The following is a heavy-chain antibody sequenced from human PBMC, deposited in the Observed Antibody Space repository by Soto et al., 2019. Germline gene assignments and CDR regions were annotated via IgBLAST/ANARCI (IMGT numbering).Heavy chain of an antibody. V-gene: IGHV3-74*01. J-gene: IGHJ4*02. CDR1: GFSFSNYW. Sequence: EVQLVESGGDLVQPGGSLRLSCVASGFSFSNYWMHWVRQAPGKGLVWVSRISGDGSHTNYAHSVSGRFTISRDNTKNTLYLQMNSLRADDTAVYYCARDHYGWNTDYWGQGTLVTVSS. CDR3: ARDHYGWNTDY. CDR2: ISGDGSHT. D-gene: IGHD4-17*01.